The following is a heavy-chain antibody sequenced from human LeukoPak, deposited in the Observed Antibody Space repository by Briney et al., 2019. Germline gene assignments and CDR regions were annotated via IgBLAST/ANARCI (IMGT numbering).Heavy chain of an antibody. V-gene: IGHV3-30-3*01. CDR3: AKGSYSYGYLFDY. D-gene: IGHD5-18*01. CDR1: GFTFSSYA. J-gene: IGHJ4*02. CDR2: ISYDGSNK. Sequence: GRSLRLSCAASGFTFSSYAMHWVRQAPGKGLEWVAVISYDGSNKYYADSVKGRFTISRDNSKNTLYLQMNSLRAEDTAVYYCAKGSYSYGYLFDYWGQGTLVTVSS.